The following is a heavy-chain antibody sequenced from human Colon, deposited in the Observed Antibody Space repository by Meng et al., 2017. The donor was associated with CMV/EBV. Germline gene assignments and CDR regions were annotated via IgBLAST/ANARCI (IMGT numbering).Heavy chain of an antibody. Sequence: GSLRLSCAVSGGSVRSGSYYWSWIRQPPGKGLEWVGYVYYSGSTKYNPSLQSRVTISVDTSNNQFSLNLNSVTAADTAVYYCARELTMIVGEGNWFDPWGQGTLVTVSS. D-gene: IGHD3-22*01. CDR2: VYYSGST. CDR1: GGSVRSGSYY. CDR3: ARELTMIVGEGNWFDP. V-gene: IGHV4-61*01. J-gene: IGHJ5*02.